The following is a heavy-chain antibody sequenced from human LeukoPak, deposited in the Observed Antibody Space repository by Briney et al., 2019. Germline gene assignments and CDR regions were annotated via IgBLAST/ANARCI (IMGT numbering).Heavy chain of an antibody. CDR1: GGSIRNSSYY. D-gene: IGHD3-3*01. J-gene: IGHJ5*02. CDR2: FYYSGST. V-gene: IGHV4-39*01. Sequence: SETLPLTCSFSGGSIRNSSYYGGWIRQPPGKGLEWIGSFYYSGSTYYNPSLKSRVTISVDTSKNQFSLRLSSVTAADTAVYYCARVRSSQLYNWFDPWGQGTLVTVSS. CDR3: ARVRSSQLYNWFDP.